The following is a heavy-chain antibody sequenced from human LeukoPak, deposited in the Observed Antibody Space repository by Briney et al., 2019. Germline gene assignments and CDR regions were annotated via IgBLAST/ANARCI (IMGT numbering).Heavy chain of an antibody. Sequence: GGSLRLSCAASGFTFSSYAMSWVRQAPGKGLEWVSGISGSGGSTYYADSVKGRFTISRDNAKNSLYLQMNSLRAEDTAVYYCARDINYYDSSGYYKDYWGQGTLVTVSS. J-gene: IGHJ4*02. D-gene: IGHD3-22*01. CDR3: ARDINYYDSSGYYKDY. CDR1: GFTFSSYA. CDR2: ISGSGGST. V-gene: IGHV3-23*01.